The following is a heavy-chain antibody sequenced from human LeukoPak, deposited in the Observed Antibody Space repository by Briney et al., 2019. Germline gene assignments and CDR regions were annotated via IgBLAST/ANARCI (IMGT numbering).Heavy chain of an antibody. CDR3: ARGQTIFGAQLDP. D-gene: IGHD3-3*01. V-gene: IGHV4-34*01. CDR2: INHSGST. CDR1: GGSFSGYY. Sequence: SETLSLTCAVYGGSFSGYYWSWIRQPPGKGLEWIGEINHSGSTNYNPSLKSRVTISVDTSKNQFSLKLSSVTAADTAVYYCARGQTIFGAQLDPWGQGILVTVSS. J-gene: IGHJ5*02.